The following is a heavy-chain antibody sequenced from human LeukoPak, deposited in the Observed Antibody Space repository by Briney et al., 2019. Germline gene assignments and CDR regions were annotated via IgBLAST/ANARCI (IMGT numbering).Heavy chain of an antibody. D-gene: IGHD1-1*01. CDR1: GYTFTGYY. Sequence: ASVKVSCKASGYTFTGYYMHWVRQAPGQGLEWMGIINPSGGSTSYAQKFQGRATMTRDTSTSTVYMELSSLRSEDTAVYYCAREATGTTVDYWGQGTLVTVSS. CDR3: AREATGTTVDY. CDR2: INPSGGST. V-gene: IGHV1-46*01. J-gene: IGHJ4*02.